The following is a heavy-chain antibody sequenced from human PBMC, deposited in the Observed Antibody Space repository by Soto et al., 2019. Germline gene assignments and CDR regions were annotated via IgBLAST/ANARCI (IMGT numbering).Heavy chain of an antibody. J-gene: IGHJ6*02. CDR2: INHSGST. CDR1: GGSFSGYY. V-gene: IGHV4-34*01. D-gene: IGHD3-3*01. CDR3: ARDPSITIFGVVPSGTNGMDV. Sequence: SETLSLTCAVYGGSFSGYYWSWIRQPPGKGLEWIGEINHSGSTNYNPSLKSRVTISVDTSKNQFSLKLSSVTAADTAVYYCARDPSITIFGVVPSGTNGMDVWGQGTTVTVSS.